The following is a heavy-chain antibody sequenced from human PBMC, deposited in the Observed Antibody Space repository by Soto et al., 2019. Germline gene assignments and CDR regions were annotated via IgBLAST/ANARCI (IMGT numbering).Heavy chain of an antibody. Sequence: PSETLSLTCTVSSGSISSYYWNWIRQPPGKGLEWIGSIYYSGNTNYSPSLKSRVTISVDTPKKQFSLKLTSVTAADTAMYYCARGYCSSTSCYEFDYWGQGTLVTVSS. D-gene: IGHD2-2*01. CDR1: SGSISSYY. CDR3: ARGYCSSTSCYEFDY. CDR2: IYYSGNT. J-gene: IGHJ4*02. V-gene: IGHV4-59*01.